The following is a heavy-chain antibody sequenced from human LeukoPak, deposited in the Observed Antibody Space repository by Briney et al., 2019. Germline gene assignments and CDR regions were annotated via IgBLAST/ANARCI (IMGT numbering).Heavy chain of an antibody. CDR1: GFTLRHYA. Sequence: GGSLRLSCAVSGFTLRHYAITWARQAPGKGLEWVSAMSGSGAGTYYADSVKGRFTISRDNSEKTLYLQMNSLRAEDTAVYYWAKTFYYDSSGYWDDWGQGTLVTVSS. J-gene: IGHJ4*02. V-gene: IGHV3-23*01. CDR3: AKTFYYDSSGYWDD. CDR2: MSGSGAGT. D-gene: IGHD3-22*01.